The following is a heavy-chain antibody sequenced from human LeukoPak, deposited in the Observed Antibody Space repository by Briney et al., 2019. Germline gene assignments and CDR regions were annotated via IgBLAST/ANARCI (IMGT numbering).Heavy chain of an antibody. Sequence: PGGSLRLSCAASGFTFSDYYMGWIRQAPGKGLEWLSYISGSGTTIYYADSVKGRFTISRDNAKNTLYLQMHNLRADDTAVYFCARVGIALTSPFDYWGLGTLVAVSS. V-gene: IGHV3-11*01. J-gene: IGHJ4*02. CDR3: ARVGIALTSPFDY. D-gene: IGHD1-1*01. CDR2: ISGSGTTI. CDR1: GFTFSDYY.